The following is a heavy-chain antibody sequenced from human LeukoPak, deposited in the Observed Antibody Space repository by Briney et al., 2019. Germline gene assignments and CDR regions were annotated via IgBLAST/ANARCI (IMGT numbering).Heavy chain of an antibody. CDR1: GFTFDDYA. J-gene: IGHJ4*02. V-gene: IGHV3-9*03. CDR3: ARWDRFIYSYAEN. Sequence: GRSLRLSCAASGFTFDDYAMHWVRQAPGKGLEWVSGISWNSGSIGYADSVKGRFTTSRDNAKNSLYLQMNSLRAEDMALDYCARWDRFIYSYAENWGQGTLVTVSS. D-gene: IGHD5-18*01. CDR2: ISWNSGSI.